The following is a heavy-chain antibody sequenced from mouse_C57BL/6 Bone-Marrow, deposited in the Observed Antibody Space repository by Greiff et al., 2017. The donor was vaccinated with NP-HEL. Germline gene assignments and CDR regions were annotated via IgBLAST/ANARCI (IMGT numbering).Heavy chain of an antibody. J-gene: IGHJ1*03. Sequence: VQLQQSGTVLARPGASVKMSCKTSGYTFTSYWMHWVKQRPGQGLEWIGAIYPGNSDTSYNQKFKGKAKLTAVTSASNAYMELSSLTNEDSAVYYCTRELLRRCWYVDVWGTGTTVTVSS. V-gene: IGHV1-5*01. D-gene: IGHD1-1*01. CDR3: TRELLRRCWYVDV. CDR1: GYTFTSYW. CDR2: IYPGNSDT.